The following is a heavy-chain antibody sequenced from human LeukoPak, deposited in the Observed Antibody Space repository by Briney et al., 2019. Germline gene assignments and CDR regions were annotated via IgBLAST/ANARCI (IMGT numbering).Heavy chain of an antibody. CDR1: GFTVSSNY. V-gene: IGHV3-53*01. D-gene: IGHD6-19*01. Sequence: EGSLRLSCAASGFTVSSNYMSWVRQAPGKGLEWVSVIYSGGSTYYADSVKGRFTISRDNSKNTLYLRMNSLRAEDTAVYYCASSRRDSSGWYVYWGQGTLVTVSS. CDR3: ASSRRDSSGWYVY. J-gene: IGHJ4*02. CDR2: IYSGGST.